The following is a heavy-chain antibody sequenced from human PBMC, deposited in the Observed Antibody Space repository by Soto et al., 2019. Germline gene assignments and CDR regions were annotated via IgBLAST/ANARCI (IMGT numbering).Heavy chain of an antibody. D-gene: IGHD3-10*01. CDR3: ARVSVTEIYGEDV. J-gene: IGHJ6*02. CDR1: RGTFGNYP. Sequence: ASVKVSCKASRGTFGNYPVSWVRQAPGQGLEWMGGIMPVFGTVNYAQKFQGRVTITADKFTNTAYMELSSLTSQDKAIYYCARVSVTEIYGEDVWGPGTTVTVSS. V-gene: IGHV1-69*06. CDR2: IMPVFGTV.